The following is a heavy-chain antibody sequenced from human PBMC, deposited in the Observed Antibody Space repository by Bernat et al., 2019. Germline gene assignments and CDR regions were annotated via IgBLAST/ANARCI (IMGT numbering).Heavy chain of an antibody. CDR2: IRSKAYGGTT. CDR3: TREGGAARPVDGKTDY. CDR1: GFTFGEYA. D-gene: IGHD6-6*01. Sequence: EVQLVESGGGLVQPGRSLRLSCTASGFTFGEYAMSWFRQAPGKGRVGVGLIRSKAYGGTTEYAASVKGRFTISRDDSKSIAYLQMNSLKTEDTAVYYCTREGGAARPVDGKTDYWGQGTLVTVSS. V-gene: IGHV3-49*03. J-gene: IGHJ4*02.